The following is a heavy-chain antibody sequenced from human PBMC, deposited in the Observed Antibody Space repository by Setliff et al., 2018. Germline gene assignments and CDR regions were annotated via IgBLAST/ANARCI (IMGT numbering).Heavy chain of an antibody. CDR1: GGSISSSYY. J-gene: IGHJ6*02. D-gene: IGHD5-12*01. Sequence: SETLSLTCTVSGGSISSSYYWSWIRQPAGKGLEWIGRVYTSGGTNYNPSLSSRVSMSLDTSKNQFSLKLTSVTAADTAVYYCARDQWVRSPPLSFSYGMDVWGQGTTVTAP. CDR2: VYTSGGT. CDR3: ARDQWVRSPPLSFSYGMDV. V-gene: IGHV4-4*07.